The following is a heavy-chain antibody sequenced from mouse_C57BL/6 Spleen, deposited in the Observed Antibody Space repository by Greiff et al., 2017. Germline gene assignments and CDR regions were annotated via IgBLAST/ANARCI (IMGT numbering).Heavy chain of an antibody. D-gene: IGHD2-2*01. V-gene: IGHV3-6*01. Sequence: EVQLQESGPGLVKPSQSLSLTCSVTGYSITSGYYWNWIRQFPGNKLEWMGYISYDGSNKYNPSLKNRIAFTRETSKNQFFLKLNSVTTEDSATYYCASSIYYGYDEEGDWFAYWGQGTLVTVAA. CDR2: ISYDGSN. J-gene: IGHJ3*01. CDR3: ASSIYYGYDEEGDWFAY. CDR1: GYSITSGYY.